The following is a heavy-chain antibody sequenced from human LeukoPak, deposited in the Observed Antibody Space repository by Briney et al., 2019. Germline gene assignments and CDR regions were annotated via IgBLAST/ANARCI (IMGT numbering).Heavy chain of an antibody. V-gene: IGHV3-21*01. CDR3: ARGGGIAVAPRPYYFDY. J-gene: IGHJ4*02. D-gene: IGHD6-19*01. Sequence: GGSLRLSCAASGFTFSSYSMNWVRQAPGKGLEWVSSISSSSYIYCADSVKGRFTISRDNAKNSLYLQMNSLRAEDTAVYYCARGGGIAVAPRPYYFDYWGQGTLVTVSS. CDR2: ISSSSYI. CDR1: GFTFSSYS.